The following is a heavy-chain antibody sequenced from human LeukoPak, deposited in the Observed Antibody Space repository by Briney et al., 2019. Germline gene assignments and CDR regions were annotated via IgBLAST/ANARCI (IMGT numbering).Heavy chain of an antibody. CDR3: ARGRASAFDI. J-gene: IGHJ3*02. Sequence: GGSLRLSCAASGLGFSDYWMHWVRHAPGKGLVWVSRINNAGSNTSYADSVKGRFTISRDNAKNTLYLQMSSLRAEDTAVYYCARGRASAFDIWGQGTVVAVSS. V-gene: IGHV3-74*01. CDR1: GLGFSDYW. CDR2: INNAGSNT. D-gene: IGHD2-2*01.